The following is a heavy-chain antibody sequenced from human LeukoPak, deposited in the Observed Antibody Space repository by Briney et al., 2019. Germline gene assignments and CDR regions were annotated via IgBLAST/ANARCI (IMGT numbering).Heavy chain of an antibody. CDR1: GFTFSDYY. J-gene: IGHJ6*02. V-gene: IGHV3-11*01. CDR3: ARRDCSSTSCRYYYYGMDV. Sequence: PGGSLRLSCAASGFTFSDYYMSWIRQAPGKGLEWVSYISSSGSTIYYADSVKGRFTISRDNAKNSLYLQMNSLRAEDTAVYYCARRDCSSTSCRYYYYGMDVWGRGTTVTVSS. CDR2: ISSSGSTI. D-gene: IGHD2-2*01.